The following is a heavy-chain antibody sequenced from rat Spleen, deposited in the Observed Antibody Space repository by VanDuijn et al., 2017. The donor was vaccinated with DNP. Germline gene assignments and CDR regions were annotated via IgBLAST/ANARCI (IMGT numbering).Heavy chain of an antibody. V-gene: IGHV5-7*01. CDR2: LSYNGGTP. CDR1: GFTFSDYY. CDR3: ARHRTIMPYYYAMDA. D-gene: IGHD1-12*01. Sequence: EVLLVESDGGLVQPGRSLKLSCAVSGFTFSDYYMAWVRQAPATGLEWVATLSYNGGTPYSLDSVKGRFTIARDNAQSTLYLQMDRLRSEDTATYYCARHRTIMPYYYAMDAWGQGASVTVSS. J-gene: IGHJ4*01.